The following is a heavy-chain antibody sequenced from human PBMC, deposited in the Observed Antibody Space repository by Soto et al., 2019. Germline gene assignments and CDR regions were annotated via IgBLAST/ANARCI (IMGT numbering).Heavy chain of an antibody. D-gene: IGHD6-19*01. Sequence: GMSLRLSCAASRFTFSDYYMSWIRQAPGKGLEWVSYISSSGSTIYDADSVKGRFTISRHNAKNSLYLKMNSLRAEETSVYYCARVAPYSSGWYALITYYYYGMEVWGQGTAVTVSS. CDR2: ISSSGSTI. CDR3: ARVAPYSSGWYALITYYYYGMEV. J-gene: IGHJ6*02. V-gene: IGHV3-11*01. CDR1: RFTFSDYY.